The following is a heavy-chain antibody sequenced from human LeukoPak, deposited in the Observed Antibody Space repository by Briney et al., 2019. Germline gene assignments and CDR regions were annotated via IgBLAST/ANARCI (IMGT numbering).Heavy chain of an antibody. J-gene: IGHJ4*02. D-gene: IGHD5-12*01. CDR2: TSYGDGTA. Sequence: SGGSLRLSCAASGFTFRNYSMNWVRQSPGKGLEWVASTSYGDGTAFYAGPVKGRFIVSRDNSRSPLYLQMASLRAEDTAIYYCAKDRGYTGYDSGGIEFWGQGTLVTVSS. CDR3: AKDRGYTGYDSGGIEF. CDR1: GFTFRNYS. V-gene: IGHV3-23*01.